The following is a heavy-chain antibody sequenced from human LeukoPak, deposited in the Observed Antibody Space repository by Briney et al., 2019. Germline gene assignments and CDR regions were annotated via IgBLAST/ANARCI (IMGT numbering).Heavy chain of an antibody. Sequence: PGGSLRLSCAASGFRFGDYYMSWVRQAPGKGLEWLSYISSRGTTIYYADSVKGRFTVSRDNAKNSLFLQMNSLRAEDTAVYYCARDARDDSSGYYPIGDWGQGTLVTVSS. J-gene: IGHJ4*02. CDR2: ISSRGTTI. CDR3: ARDARDDSSGYYPIGD. CDR1: GFRFGDYY. D-gene: IGHD3-22*01. V-gene: IGHV3-11*01.